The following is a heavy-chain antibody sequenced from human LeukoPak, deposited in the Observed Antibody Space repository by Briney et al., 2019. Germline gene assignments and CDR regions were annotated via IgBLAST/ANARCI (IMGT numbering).Heavy chain of an antibody. CDR3: ARDRSYGDFAWGY. CDR2: ISSGGTT. CDR1: GFTVSSNF. D-gene: IGHD4-17*01. Sequence: PGGSLRLSCAASGFTVSSNFMTWVRQARGKGLEWVSVISSGGTTYYADSVKGRFTISRHISKNTVYLQMNSLRAEDTAVYYCARDRSYGDFAWGYWGQGTLVTVSS. V-gene: IGHV3-53*04. J-gene: IGHJ4*02.